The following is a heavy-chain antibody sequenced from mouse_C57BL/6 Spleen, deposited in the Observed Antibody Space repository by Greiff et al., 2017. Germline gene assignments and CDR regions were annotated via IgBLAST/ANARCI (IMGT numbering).Heavy chain of an antibody. CDR3: ARYDVYLFDY. CDR1: GYTFTSYW. Sequence: QVQLQQSGAELVKPGASVKMSCKASGYTFTSYWITWVKQRPGQGLEWIGAFYPGSGSTNYNEKFKSKATLTVETSSSTAYMQLSSLTSEDSAVYCCARYDVYLFDYWGQGTTLTVSS. D-gene: IGHD2-3*01. CDR2: FYPGSGST. V-gene: IGHV1-55*01. J-gene: IGHJ2*01.